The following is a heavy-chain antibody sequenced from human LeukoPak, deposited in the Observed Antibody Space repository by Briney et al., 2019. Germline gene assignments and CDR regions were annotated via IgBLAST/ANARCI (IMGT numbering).Heavy chain of an antibody. J-gene: IGHJ4*02. CDR2: IYSSGST. Sequence: SETLSLTCTVSGDSINSYYWSWIRQPSGKGLEWIGYIYSSGSTSYDPSLKSRVTISVDTSKNQLSLKLSSMTAADTAVYYCTSQEGGWNYFEYWGQGTLVTVSS. CDR3: TSQEGGWNYFEY. CDR1: GDSINSYY. V-gene: IGHV4-59*08. D-gene: IGHD6-19*01.